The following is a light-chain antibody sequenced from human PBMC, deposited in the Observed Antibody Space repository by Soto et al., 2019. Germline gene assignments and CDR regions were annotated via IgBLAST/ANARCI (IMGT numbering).Light chain of an antibody. CDR1: QRVSSF. V-gene: IGKV3-11*01. CDR3: QQRSSWT. CDR2: DAS. J-gene: IGKJ1*01. Sequence: EIVLTQSPATLSLSPGERATLSCRASQRVSSFLGWYQQKPGQAPRLLIYDASNRATGIPPRFSGSGSGTDFTLTISSLEPEDFAVYYCQQRSSWTFGQGTKVDIK.